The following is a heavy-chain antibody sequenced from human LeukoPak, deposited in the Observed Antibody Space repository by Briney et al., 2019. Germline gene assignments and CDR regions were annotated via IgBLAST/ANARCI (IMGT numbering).Heavy chain of an antibody. J-gene: IGHJ4*02. D-gene: IGHD3-16*01. Sequence: GSLRLSCAASGFRVTTYGMHWVRQAPGKGLEWVSFIRHDGSDKYYAESVKGRFTISKDDSKNTQYLQMNSLRSEDTAIYYCARDFNWAWDYWGQGALVTVSS. CDR2: IRHDGSDK. V-gene: IGHV3-30*02. CDR3: ARDFNWAWDY. CDR1: GFRVTTYG.